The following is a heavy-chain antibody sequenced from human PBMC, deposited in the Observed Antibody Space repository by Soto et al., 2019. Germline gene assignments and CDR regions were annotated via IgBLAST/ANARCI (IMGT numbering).Heavy chain of an antibody. CDR3: VRDGCPGSISCYGYFQH. CDR2: TSADNGYT. Sequence: QVQLVQSGAEVKKPGASVKVSCKASGYTLSTYGISWVRQAPGQGLEWMGWTSADNGYTNYAQKLQGRVTMTTDTSTSTAYMELRSLRSDDTAVYYCVRDGCPGSISCYGYFQHWGQGTLVSVSS. D-gene: IGHD2-2*01. CDR1: GYTLSTYG. J-gene: IGHJ1*01. V-gene: IGHV1-18*01.